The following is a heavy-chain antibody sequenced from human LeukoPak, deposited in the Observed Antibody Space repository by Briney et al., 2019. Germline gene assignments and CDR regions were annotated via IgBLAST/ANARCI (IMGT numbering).Heavy chain of an antibody. CDR3: ARETPEYD. Sequence: GGSLRLSCAASGFSFSTCWMSWVRQAPGKGLEWVANIKHDGSDKYYVDSVKGRFTISRDNAKNSLYLQMNSLRDEDTAVYYCARETPEYDWGQGTLVTVSS. D-gene: IGHD1-14*01. CDR2: IKHDGSDK. CDR1: GFSFSTCW. V-gene: IGHV3-7*01. J-gene: IGHJ4*02.